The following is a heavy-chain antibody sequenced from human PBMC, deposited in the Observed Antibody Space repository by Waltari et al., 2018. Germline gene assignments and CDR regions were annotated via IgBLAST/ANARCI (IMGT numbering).Heavy chain of an antibody. Sequence: QLQLQESGPGLVKPSETLSLTCTVSGCSISSSSYYWGWIRQPPGKGLEWIGSIYYSGSTYYNPSLKSRVTISVDTSKNQFSLKLSSVTAADTAVYYCASNSDVSSSYYFDYWGQGTLVTVSS. J-gene: IGHJ4*02. D-gene: IGHD6-6*01. CDR1: GCSISSSSYY. CDR2: IYYSGST. V-gene: IGHV4-39*01. CDR3: ASNSDVSSSYYFDY.